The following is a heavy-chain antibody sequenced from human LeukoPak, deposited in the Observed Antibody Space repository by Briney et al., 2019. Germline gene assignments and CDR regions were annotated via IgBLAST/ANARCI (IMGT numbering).Heavy chain of an antibody. J-gene: IGHJ4*02. D-gene: IGHD2-21*02. CDR1: GDSVSSNSAA. Sequence: SQTLSLTCATSGDSVSSNSAAWNWIRQSPSRGLEWLGRTYYRSKWYNDYAVSVKSRITINPDTSKNQFSLQLNSVTPEDTAVYYCARDSYQEVVTLFDYWGQGTLVTVSS. CDR3: ARDSYQEVVTLFDY. V-gene: IGHV6-1*01. CDR2: TYYRSKWYN.